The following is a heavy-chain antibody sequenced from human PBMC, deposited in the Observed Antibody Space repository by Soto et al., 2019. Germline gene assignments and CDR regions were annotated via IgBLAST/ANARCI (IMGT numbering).Heavy chain of an antibody. CDR1: GFTFSSYA. D-gene: IGHD2-21*01. V-gene: IGHV3-64*01. CDR2: ISSNGGST. Sequence: GGSLRLSCAASGFTFSSYAMHWVRQAPGKGLEYVSAISSNGGSTYYANSVKGRFTISRDDSKNTLYLQMGSLRAEDMAVYYCARDQAYCGGDCYLGAFDIWGQGTMVTVSS. CDR3: ARDQAYCGGDCYLGAFDI. J-gene: IGHJ3*02.